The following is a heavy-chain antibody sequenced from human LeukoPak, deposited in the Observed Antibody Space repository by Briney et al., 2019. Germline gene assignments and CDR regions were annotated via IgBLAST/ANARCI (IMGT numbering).Heavy chain of an antibody. J-gene: IGHJ4*02. D-gene: IGHD5-24*01. CDR3: ARWDGYGDY. V-gene: IGHV3-23*01. Sequence: GGSLRLSCAASGFTFSSYGMSWVRQAPGKGLEWVSAISGSGSGGSTYYADSVKGRFTISRDNSKNTLYLQMSSLRAEDTAVYYCARWDGYGDYWGQGALVTVSS. CDR1: GFTFSSYG. CDR2: ISGSGSGGST.